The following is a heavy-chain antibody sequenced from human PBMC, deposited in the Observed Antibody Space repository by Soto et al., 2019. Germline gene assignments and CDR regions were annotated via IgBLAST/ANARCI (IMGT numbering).Heavy chain of an antibody. CDR3: ARLVVPATILNLDY. V-gene: IGHV4-30-4*01. CDR2: IYYSGNT. CDR1: GGSMRIGEYY. D-gene: IGHD2-2*01. Sequence: PSETLSLTCTVSGGSMRIGEYYWSWIRQPPGKGLEWMGYIYYSGNTYYNPSLRSRVAMSVDTSKNQFSLRLSSVTAADTAVYYCARLVVPATILNLDYWGQGTLVTVSS. J-gene: IGHJ4*02.